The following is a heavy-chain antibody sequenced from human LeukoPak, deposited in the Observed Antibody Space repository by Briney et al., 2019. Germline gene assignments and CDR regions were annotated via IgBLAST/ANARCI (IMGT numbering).Heavy chain of an antibody. CDR3: ARENRSTSCCFDY. Sequence: GGSLRLSCAASGFTFSSYWMSWVRQAPGKGLEWVANIRQDGREKYYVDSVKGQFTISRDNAKNSLYLQMTSLRAEDTAVYYCARENRSTSCCFDYWGQGTLVTVSS. V-gene: IGHV3-7*01. J-gene: IGHJ4*02. D-gene: IGHD2-2*01. CDR1: GFTFSSYW. CDR2: IRQDGREK.